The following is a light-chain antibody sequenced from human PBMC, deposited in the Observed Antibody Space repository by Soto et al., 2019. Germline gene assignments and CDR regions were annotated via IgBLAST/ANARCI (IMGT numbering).Light chain of an antibody. J-gene: IGKJ2*01. CDR3: QQYGRSPYT. V-gene: IGKV3-20*01. Sequence: ETVLTQSPGTLSLSPGERATLSCRASQSVTSSYLAWYQQKPGQAPRLLIYGASSRATGIPDRFSGSGSGTDFTLTISRLEPEDFAVYYCQQYGRSPYTFGQWTKLEIK. CDR1: QSVTSSY. CDR2: GAS.